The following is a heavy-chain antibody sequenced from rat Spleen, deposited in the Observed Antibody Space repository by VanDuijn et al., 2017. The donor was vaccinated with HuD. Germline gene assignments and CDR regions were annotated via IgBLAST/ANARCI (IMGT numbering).Heavy chain of an antibody. CDR3: TRAIYTTDYYYAKGYYVMDA. V-gene: IGHV5-46*01. D-gene: IGHD1-6*01. J-gene: IGHJ4*01. CDR1: GFTFSSFP. CDR2: ISTSGGST. Sequence: EVHLVESGGGLVLPGRSVKLSCIASGFTFSSFPMAWVRQAPTKGLEGVATISTSGGSTYYRDSVKGRFTISRDKAKSTLYLQMNKLRSEDTATYYCTRAIYTTDYYYAKGYYVMDAWGQGASVTVSS.